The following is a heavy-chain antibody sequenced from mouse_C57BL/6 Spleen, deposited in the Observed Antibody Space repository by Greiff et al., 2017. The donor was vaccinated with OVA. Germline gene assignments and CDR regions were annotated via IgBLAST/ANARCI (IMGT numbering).Heavy chain of an antibody. CDR3: ARWKEGSAY. CDR1: GYTFTRYW. J-gene: IGHJ3*01. V-gene: IGHV1-50*01. CDR2: IDPSANCT. Sequence: QVQLQQPGAALVQPGASVRLSCKASGYTFTRYWMQWVQQRPGQGLEWIGDIDPSANCTTSNQKFNGKATLTVDTSSCPAYMQRSSLTSEDSAVYYCARWKEGSAYRGQGTLVTVSA.